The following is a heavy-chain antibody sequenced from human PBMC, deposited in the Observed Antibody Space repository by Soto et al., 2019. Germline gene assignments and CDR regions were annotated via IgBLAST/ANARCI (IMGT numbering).Heavy chain of an antibody. CDR2: IYSGGGT. J-gene: IGHJ5*02. CDR1: GFTVSNNY. Sequence: EVQLVESGGGLVQPGGSLRLSCAASGFTVSNNYMSWVRQAPGKGLEYVSVIYSGGGTYYADSVKGRFTISRDNSKNTLYLQMNSLGAEDTAGYYCARSPTRTNYADYFDPWGQGTLVTVSS. CDR3: ARSPTRTNYADYFDP. D-gene: IGHD4-17*01. V-gene: IGHV3-66*01.